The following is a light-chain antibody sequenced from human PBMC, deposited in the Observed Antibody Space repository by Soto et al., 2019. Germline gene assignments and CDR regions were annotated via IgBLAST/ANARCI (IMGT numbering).Light chain of an antibody. J-gene: IGKJ2*01. CDR1: QSVSSN. CDR2: GAS. Sequence: EIEMTQSPATLSVSPGERATLSCRASQSVSSNLAWYQQIPGQAPRLLIYGASTRGTGIPARFSGSGSGTEFTLTISGLQSEDFAVYYCKQYNNWPPYTFGQGTKRKIK. V-gene: IGKV3-15*01. CDR3: KQYNNWPPYT.